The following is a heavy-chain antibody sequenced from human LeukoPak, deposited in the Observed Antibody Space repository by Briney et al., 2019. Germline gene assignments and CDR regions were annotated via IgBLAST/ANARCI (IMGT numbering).Heavy chain of an antibody. CDR2: MNPNSGNT. CDR1: GYTFTSYD. D-gene: IGHD6-19*01. J-gene: IGHJ5*02. CDR3: AREGHTSSRGWFVP. V-gene: IGHV1-8*03. Sequence: ASVKVSCKASGYTFTSYDINWVRQAPGQGLEWVGWMNPNSGNTGYAQKFQGRVTITADESTSTTHMELRSLRSDDAAVYYCAREGHTSSRGWFVPWGQGTLVTVSS.